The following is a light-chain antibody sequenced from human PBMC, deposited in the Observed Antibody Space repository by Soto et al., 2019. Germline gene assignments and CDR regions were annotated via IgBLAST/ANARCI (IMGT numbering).Light chain of an antibody. Sequence: QSVLTQSPSASSSLGASVKLTFTLSSGHSSYAIAWHQQQPEKGPRYLMKLNSDGSHSKGDGIPDRFSGSSSGAERYLTISSLQSEDEADYYCQTLGTGIQVFGGGTKLTVL. J-gene: IGLJ2*01. CDR3: QTLGTGIQV. V-gene: IGLV4-69*01. CDR2: LNSDGSH. CDR1: SGHSSYA.